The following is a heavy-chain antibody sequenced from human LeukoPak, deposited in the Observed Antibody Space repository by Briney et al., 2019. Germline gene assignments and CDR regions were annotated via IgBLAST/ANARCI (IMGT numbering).Heavy chain of an antibody. Sequence: SETLSLTCTVSGGSISSYYWSWIRQPPGKGLEWIGHIYYSGSTNYNPSLKSRVTISVDTSKNQFSLKLSSVTAADTAVYYCARVGYGHPTAYYWGQGTLVTVSS. CDR2: IYYSGST. V-gene: IGHV4-59*12. CDR1: GGSISSYY. CDR3: ARVGYGHPTAYY. J-gene: IGHJ4*02. D-gene: IGHD5-18*01.